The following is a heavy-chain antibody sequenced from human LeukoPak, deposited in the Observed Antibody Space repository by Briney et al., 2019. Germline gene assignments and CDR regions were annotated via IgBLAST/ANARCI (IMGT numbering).Heavy chain of an antibody. Sequence: ASVKVSCKASGGTFSSYAISWVRQAPGQGLEWMGGIIPIFGTANYAQKFQGRVTITADKSTSTAYMELSSLRSEDTAVYYCARSDIVVVPAAMGYYYYYYMDVWGKGTTVTVSS. D-gene: IGHD2-2*01. CDR2: IIPIFGTA. V-gene: IGHV1-69*06. CDR1: GGTFSSYA. J-gene: IGHJ6*03. CDR3: ARSDIVVVPAAMGYYYYYYMDV.